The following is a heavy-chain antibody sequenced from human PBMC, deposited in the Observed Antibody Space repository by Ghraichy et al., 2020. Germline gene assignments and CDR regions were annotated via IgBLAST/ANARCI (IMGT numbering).Heavy chain of an antibody. J-gene: IGHJ4*02. Sequence: GGSLRLSCAASGFTVSCNYMSWVRQAPGKGLEWVSVIYSGGSTYYADSVKGRFTISRDNSKNTLYLQMNSLRAEDTAVYYCARTESDSGYDPRQFYFDYWGQGTLVTVSS. CDR3: ARTESDSGYDPRQFYFDY. CDR1: GFTVSCNY. CDR2: IYSGGST. D-gene: IGHD5-12*01. V-gene: IGHV3-66*01.